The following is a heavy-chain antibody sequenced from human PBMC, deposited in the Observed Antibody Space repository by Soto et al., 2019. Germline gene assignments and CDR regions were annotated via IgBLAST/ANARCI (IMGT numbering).Heavy chain of an antibody. V-gene: IGHV4-30-4*01. D-gene: IGHD6-13*01. Sequence: QVQLQESGPGLVKPSQTLSLTCTVSGGSISSGDYYWSWIRQPPGKGLEWIGYIHYSGSTYYNPSSKSLFTLSRHTSKHHVSLKVGSVTAADTAVYYCARSCSSSWTINYWGQGTLVTVSS. J-gene: IGHJ4*02. CDR2: IHYSGST. CDR1: GGSISSGDYY. CDR3: ARSCSSSWTINY.